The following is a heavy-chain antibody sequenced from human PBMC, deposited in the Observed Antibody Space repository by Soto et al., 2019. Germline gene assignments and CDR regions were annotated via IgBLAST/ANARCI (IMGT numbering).Heavy chain of an antibody. CDR3: ARDHHGSGWYPNPPPYYYYGMDV. CDR2: ISYDGSNE. V-gene: IGHV3-30-3*01. CDR1: GFPGSCYP. J-gene: IGHJ6*02. D-gene: IGHD6-13*01. Sequence: SCAATGFPGSCYPMRLVRTDRGQGLEWMAVISYDGSNEYYADSVKGRFTISRDNSKNTLYLQMNSLRAEDTAVYYCARDHHGSGWYPNPPPYYYYGMDVWGQGITVTVSS.